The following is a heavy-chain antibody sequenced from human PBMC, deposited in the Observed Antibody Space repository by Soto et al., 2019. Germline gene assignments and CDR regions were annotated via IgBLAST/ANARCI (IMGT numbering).Heavy chain of an antibody. CDR3: ASYDYIWGSAPNY. J-gene: IGHJ4*02. D-gene: IGHD3-16*01. CDR1: GGSISSSSYY. Sequence: PETLSVTCTVSGGSISSSSYYWGWIRQPPGKGLEWIGSIYYSGSTYYNPSLKSRVTISVDTSKNQFSLKLSSVTAADTAVYYCASYDYIWGSAPNYWGQGTLVNVSS. CDR2: IYYSGST. V-gene: IGHV4-39*01.